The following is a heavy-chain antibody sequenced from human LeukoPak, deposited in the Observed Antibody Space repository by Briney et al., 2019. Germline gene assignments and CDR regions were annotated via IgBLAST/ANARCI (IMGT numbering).Heavy chain of an antibody. D-gene: IGHD2-21*01. Sequence: GGSLRLSCAASGFTFSSSAMSWVRQAPGKGLEWVSAISNNGGYTYYADSVQGRFTISRDNSKNTLYLQMNSLRAEDTAVYYCARDYALLFDYWGQGTLVTVSS. CDR2: ISNNGGYT. V-gene: IGHV3-23*01. CDR1: GFTFSSSA. J-gene: IGHJ4*02. CDR3: ARDYALLFDY.